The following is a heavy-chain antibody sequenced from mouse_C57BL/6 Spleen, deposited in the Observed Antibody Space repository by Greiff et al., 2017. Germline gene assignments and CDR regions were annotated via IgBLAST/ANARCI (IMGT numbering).Heavy chain of an antibody. D-gene: IGHD2-13*01. V-gene: IGHV1-19*01. CDR3: ARGNDGDTGSMDY. CDR2: INPYNGGT. CDR1: GYTFTDYY. J-gene: IGHJ4*01. Sequence: VQLQQSGPVLVKPGASVKMSCKASGYTFTDYYMNWVKQRHGKSLEWIGDINPYNGGTSYNEKFKGKATLTVDKSSSTAYMELNSLTSEDSAVYYCARGNDGDTGSMDYWGQGTSVTVSS.